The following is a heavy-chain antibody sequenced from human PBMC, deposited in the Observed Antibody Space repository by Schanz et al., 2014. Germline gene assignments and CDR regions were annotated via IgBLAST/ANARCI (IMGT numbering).Heavy chain of an antibody. J-gene: IGHJ6*03. Sequence: QVQLVQSGAEVKKPGSPVKVSCKSSGGTFSSYAISWVRQAPGQGLEWMGRIIPILGIATYAQKFQGRLTITADKSTFTAYMDVSSLRSEDTAVYYCARVSMEFERGKSYYYYMDVWGRGTTVTVSS. CDR2: IIPILGIA. CDR3: ARVSMEFERGKSYYYYMDV. V-gene: IGHV1-69*04. D-gene: IGHD3-10*01. CDR1: GGTFSSYA.